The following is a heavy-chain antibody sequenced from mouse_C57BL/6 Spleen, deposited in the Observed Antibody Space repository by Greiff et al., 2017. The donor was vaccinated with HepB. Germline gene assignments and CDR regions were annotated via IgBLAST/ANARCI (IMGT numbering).Heavy chain of an antibody. V-gene: IGHV1-52*01. Sequence: VQLQQPGAELVRPGSSVKLSCKASGYTFTSYWMHWVKQRPIQGLEWIGNIDPSDSETHYNQKFKDKATLTVDKSSSTAYMQLSSLTSEDSAVYYCAREGGWPHWYFDVWGTGTTVTVSS. CDR1: GYTFTSYW. J-gene: IGHJ1*03. D-gene: IGHD2-3*01. CDR3: AREGGWPHWYFDV. CDR2: IDPSDSET.